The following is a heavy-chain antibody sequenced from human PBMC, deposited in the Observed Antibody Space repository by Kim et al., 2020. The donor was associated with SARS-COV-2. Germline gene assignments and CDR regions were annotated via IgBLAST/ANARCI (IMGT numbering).Heavy chain of an antibody. Sequence: ASVKVSCKSSGGTFTSYDINWLRQATGQGLEWMGWMNPNSGNTGYAQKFQGRVTMTRDTSINTAYMELSSLTSEDSALYFCARATRICSGSSCYEFWGQGTLVAVSS. J-gene: IGHJ4*02. V-gene: IGHV1-8*01. CDR3: ARATRICSGSSCYEF. CDR2: MNPNSGNT. CDR1: GGTFTSYD. D-gene: IGHD2-2*01.